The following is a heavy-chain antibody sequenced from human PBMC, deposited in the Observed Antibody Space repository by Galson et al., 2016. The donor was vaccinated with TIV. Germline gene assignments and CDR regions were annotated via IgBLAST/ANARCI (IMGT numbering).Heavy chain of an antibody. J-gene: IGHJ4*02. CDR3: ARETGGSGWYTVDN. D-gene: IGHD6-19*01. Sequence: SLRLSCAASGFTFSSFAMTWVRQAPGKGLEWLSTIRPSATRTYYSDSVKDRFTTSRDDSSNTLFLQMNSLRAEDTAMYFCARETGGSGWYTVDNWGQGALVIVSS. CDR2: IRPSATRT. V-gene: IGHV3-23*01. CDR1: GFTFSSFA.